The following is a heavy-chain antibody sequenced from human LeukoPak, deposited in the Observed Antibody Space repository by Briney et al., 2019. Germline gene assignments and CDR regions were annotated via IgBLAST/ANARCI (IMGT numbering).Heavy chain of an antibody. CDR2: VNHSGST. Sequence: PSETLSLTCAVYVGSFSGYYWSWIRQPPGKGLEWIGEVNHSGSTNYNPSLKSRVTISVDTSKNQFSLKPSSVTAADTAVYYCARAFPLGYCSSTSCLNWFDPWGQGTLVTVSS. CDR3: ARAFPLGYCSSTSCLNWFDP. CDR1: VGSFSGYY. D-gene: IGHD2-2*01. V-gene: IGHV4-34*01. J-gene: IGHJ5*02.